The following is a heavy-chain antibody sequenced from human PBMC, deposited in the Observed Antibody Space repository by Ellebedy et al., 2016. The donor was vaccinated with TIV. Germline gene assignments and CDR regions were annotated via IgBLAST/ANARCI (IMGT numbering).Heavy chain of an antibody. J-gene: IGHJ4*02. CDR2: ISWNSGSI. D-gene: IGHD5-18*01. V-gene: IGHV3-9*01. Sequence: GGSLRLSXAASGFTFDDYAMHWVRQAPGKGLEWVSGISWNSGSIGYADSVKGRFTISRDNAKNSLYLQMNSLRAEDTALYYCAKELAPLDTAMVDWGQGTLVTVSS. CDR1: GFTFDDYA. CDR3: AKELAPLDTAMVD.